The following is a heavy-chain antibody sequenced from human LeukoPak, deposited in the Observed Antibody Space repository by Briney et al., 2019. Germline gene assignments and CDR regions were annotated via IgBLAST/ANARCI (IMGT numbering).Heavy chain of an antibody. J-gene: IGHJ4*02. CDR3: ARNGDYGGELDY. V-gene: IGHV1-69*05. Sequence: SVKVSCKASGGTFSSYAISWVRQAPGQGLEWMGRIIPIFGTANYAQKFQGGVTITTDESTSTAYMELSSLRSEDTAVYYCARNGDYGGELDYWGQGTLVTVSS. CDR1: GGTFSSYA. D-gene: IGHD4-23*01. CDR2: IIPIFGTA.